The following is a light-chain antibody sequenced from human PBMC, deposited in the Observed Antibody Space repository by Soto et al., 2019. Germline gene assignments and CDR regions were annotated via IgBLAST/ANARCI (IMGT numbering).Light chain of an antibody. CDR1: QTVSSS. J-gene: IGKJ4*01. CDR3: QQHINWPLT. Sequence: PGEIATHSCRASQTVSSSLAWYQQKPGQAPRLLIYEASNRATGIPARFSGSGSGADFTLTISSLEPEDFALYYCQQHINWPLTFGGGTKVDTK. V-gene: IGKV3-11*01. CDR2: EAS.